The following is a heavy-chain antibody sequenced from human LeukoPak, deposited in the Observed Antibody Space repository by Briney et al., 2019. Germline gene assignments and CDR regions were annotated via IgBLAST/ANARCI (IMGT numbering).Heavy chain of an antibody. CDR3: ARVSPENDAFDI. J-gene: IGHJ3*02. CDR1: GYTFTSYY. CDR2: INPSGGST. V-gene: IGHV1-46*01. Sequence: ASVKVSCKASGYTFTSYYMHWVRQAPGQGLEWMGIINPSGGSTSYAQKFQGRVTMTRDTSTSTVYMELSSLRSADTAVYYCARVSPENDAFDIWGQGTMVTVSS.